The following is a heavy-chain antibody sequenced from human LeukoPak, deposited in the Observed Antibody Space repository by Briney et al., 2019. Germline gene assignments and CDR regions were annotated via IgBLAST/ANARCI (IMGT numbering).Heavy chain of an antibody. D-gene: IGHD1-7*01. J-gene: IGHJ4*02. V-gene: IGHV1-18*01. CDR3: ARERTSWPYYFDY. CDR2: IGAYNGNT. CDR1: GYTFTSYG. Sequence: ASVKVSCKASGYTFTSYGISWVRQAPGQGLEWMGWIGAYNGNTNYARKLQDRVTMTTDTSTSTAYMELRSLRSDDTAVYYCARERTSWPYYFDYWGQGTLVTVSS.